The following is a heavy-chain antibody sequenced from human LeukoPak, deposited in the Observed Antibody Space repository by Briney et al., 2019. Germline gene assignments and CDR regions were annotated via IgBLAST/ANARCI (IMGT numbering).Heavy chain of an antibody. D-gene: IGHD2-15*01. CDR3: AKCLRVAATYYLDY. CDR1: GFTFSTYV. V-gene: IGHV3-23*01. CDR2: ISGSGDST. J-gene: IGHJ4*02. Sequence: PGGSLRLSCAASGFTFSTYVVSWVRQAPGMGLEWVSAISGSGDSTYYTDSVKGRFTISRDNSKNTLYLQMNSLRAEDTAVYYCAKCLRVAATYYLDYWGQGTLVTVSS.